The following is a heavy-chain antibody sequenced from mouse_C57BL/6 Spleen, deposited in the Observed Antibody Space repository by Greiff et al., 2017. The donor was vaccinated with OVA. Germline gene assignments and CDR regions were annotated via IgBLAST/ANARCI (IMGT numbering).Heavy chain of an antibody. D-gene: IGHD1-1*01. Sequence: QVQLKESGPELVKPGASVKISCKASGYAFSSSWMNWVKQRPGKGLEWIGRIYPGDGDTNYNGKFKGKATLTADKSSSTAYMQLSSLTSEDSAVYFCARGGLHYYGSSYGYWGQGTTLTVSS. CDR2: IYPGDGDT. CDR3: ARGGLHYYGSSYGY. J-gene: IGHJ2*01. V-gene: IGHV1-82*01. CDR1: GYAFSSSW.